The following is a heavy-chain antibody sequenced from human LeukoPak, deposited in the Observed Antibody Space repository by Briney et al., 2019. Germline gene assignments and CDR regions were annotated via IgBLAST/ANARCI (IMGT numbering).Heavy chain of an antibody. CDR2: INPNSGGT. D-gene: IGHD2-2*01. V-gene: IGHV1-2*02. Sequence: GASVKLSCKASGYTFTGYYMHWVRQAPGQGREWMGWINPNSGGTNYAQKFQGRVTMTRDTSISTAYMELSRLRSDDTAVYYCARFYCSSTSCEFDYWGQGTLVTVSS. J-gene: IGHJ4*02. CDR3: ARFYCSSTSCEFDY. CDR1: GYTFTGYY.